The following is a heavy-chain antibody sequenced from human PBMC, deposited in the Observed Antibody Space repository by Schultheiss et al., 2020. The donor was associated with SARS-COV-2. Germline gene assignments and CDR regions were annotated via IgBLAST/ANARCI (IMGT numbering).Heavy chain of an antibody. Sequence: ASVKVSCKASGYTFTSYDINWVRQATGQGLEWMGWMNPNSGNTGYAQKFQGRVTMTRNTSISTAYMELSSLRSDDTAVYYCARHTGASPLGVVVPAGFDYWGQGTLVTVSS. D-gene: IGHD2-2*01. CDR3: ARHTGASPLGVVVPAGFDY. J-gene: IGHJ4*02. CDR2: MNPNSGNT. V-gene: IGHV1-8*01. CDR1: GYTFTSYD.